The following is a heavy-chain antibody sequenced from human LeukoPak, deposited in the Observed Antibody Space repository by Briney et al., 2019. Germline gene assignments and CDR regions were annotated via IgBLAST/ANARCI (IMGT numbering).Heavy chain of an antibody. V-gene: IGHV3-74*01. CDR3: ASAVADTRNAFDI. CDR1: GFTFSSYW. D-gene: IGHD6-19*01. CDR2: ISGDGSNT. J-gene: IGHJ3*02. Sequence: PGGSLRLSCAASGFTFSSYWIHWVRQPHGKGLVWVSRISGDGSNTNYADSVKGRFTISRDNAKSTLYLQMDSLRAEDTAVYYCASAVADTRNAFDIWGRGTTVTVSS.